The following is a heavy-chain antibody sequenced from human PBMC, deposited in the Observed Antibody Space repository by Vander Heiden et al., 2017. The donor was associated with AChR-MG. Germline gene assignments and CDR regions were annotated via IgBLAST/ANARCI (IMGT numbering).Heavy chain of an antibody. V-gene: IGHV4-4*02. D-gene: IGHD4-4*01. CDR2: IYHSGST. J-gene: IGHJ5*02. CDR1: GGSISSSNW. Sequence: QVQLQESGPGLVKPSGTLSRTCAVSGGSISSSNWWSWVRQPPGKGLEWIGEIYHSGSTTYNPALKSRVTISVDKSMSQFSLKMRSLTAADTAVYYSATRPDYSLSGLDPWGRGTLVTVSS. CDR3: ATRPDYSLSGLDP.